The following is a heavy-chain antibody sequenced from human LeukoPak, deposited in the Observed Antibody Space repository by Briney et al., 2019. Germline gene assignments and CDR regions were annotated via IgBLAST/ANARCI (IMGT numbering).Heavy chain of an antibody. J-gene: IGHJ4*02. Sequence: PSETLSLTCTVSGGSISSSSYYWGWIRQPPGKGLEWIGSIYYSGSTYYNPSLKSRVTISVDTSKNQFSLKLSSVTAADTAVYYCARGLAARYYFDYWGQGTLVTVSS. V-gene: IGHV4-39*07. D-gene: IGHD6-6*01. CDR3: ARGLAARYYFDY. CDR1: GGSISSSSYY. CDR2: IYYSGST.